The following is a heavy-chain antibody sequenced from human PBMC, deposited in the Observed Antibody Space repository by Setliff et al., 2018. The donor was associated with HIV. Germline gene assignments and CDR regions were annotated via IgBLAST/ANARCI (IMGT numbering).Heavy chain of an antibody. CDR1: GGSFSNYY. J-gene: IGHJ4*02. CDR3: ASFFVTTVTNQDY. V-gene: IGHV4-34*01. CDR2: LSPSGTT. D-gene: IGHD4-17*01. Sequence: SETLSLTCTVYGGSFSNYYTNWIRQPPGKGLEWIGELSPSGTTRSNPSLQSRGTISLDTSNNQFSLKLTSVTAADTAMYYCASFFVTTVTNQDYWGQGTPVTVSS.